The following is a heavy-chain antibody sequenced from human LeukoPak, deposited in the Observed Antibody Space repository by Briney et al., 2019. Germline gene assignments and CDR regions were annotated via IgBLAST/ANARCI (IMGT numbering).Heavy chain of an antibody. Sequence: SETLSLTCPVSGGSVSSGSSYWSWIRQPPGKGLGWIGSMYYVGGTNYNPSLTRRVTISIDRSQNQFSLRLTSVTAADTAVYYCARDGDGSGWYAFDYWGQGTLVTVSS. J-gene: IGHJ4*02. CDR3: ARDGDGSGWYAFDY. CDR2: MYYVGGT. D-gene: IGHD6-19*01. CDR1: GGSVSSGSSY. V-gene: IGHV4-61*01.